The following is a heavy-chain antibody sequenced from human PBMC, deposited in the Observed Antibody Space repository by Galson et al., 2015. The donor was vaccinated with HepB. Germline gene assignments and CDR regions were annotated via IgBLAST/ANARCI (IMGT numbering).Heavy chain of an antibody. Sequence: SLRLSCAASGFTFSSYAMHWVRQAPGKGLEWVAVISYDGTNKYYADSVKGRFTISRDNSKNTLYLQMNSLRAEDTAVYYCARVSRYSSGWSEASRRWFMGVFDYWGQGTLVTVSS. D-gene: IGHD6-19*01. CDR3: ARVSRYSSGWSEASRRWFMGVFDY. J-gene: IGHJ4*02. CDR1: GFTFSSYA. CDR2: ISYDGTNK. V-gene: IGHV3-30*04.